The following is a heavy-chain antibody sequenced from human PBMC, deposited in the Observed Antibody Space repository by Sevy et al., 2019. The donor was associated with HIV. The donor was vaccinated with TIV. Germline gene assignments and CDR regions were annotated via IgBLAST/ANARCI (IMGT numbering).Heavy chain of an antibody. V-gene: IGHV5-51*01. CDR3: ARHWVYSSSSRGGGHDAFDI. J-gene: IGHJ3*02. Sequence: GESLKISCKGSGYSFTSYWIGWVRQMPGKGLEWMGIIYPGDSDTRYSPSFQGQVTISADKSISTAYLQWSSLKASDIAMYYCARHWVYSSSSRGGGHDAFDIWGQGTMVTVSS. CDR2: IYPGDSDT. CDR1: GYSFTSYW. D-gene: IGHD6-6*01.